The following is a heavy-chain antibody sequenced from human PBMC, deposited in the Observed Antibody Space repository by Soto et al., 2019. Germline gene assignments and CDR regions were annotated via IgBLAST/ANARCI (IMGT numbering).Heavy chain of an antibody. J-gene: IGHJ4*02. Sequence: GGSLRLSCAASGFTFSSCSMNWVRQAPGKGLEWVSYISSSSSTIYYADSVKGRFTISRDNAKNSLYLQMNSLRDEDTAVYYCAREVAAAGTVSDYFDYWGQGTLVTVSS. CDR1: GFTFSSCS. D-gene: IGHD6-13*01. V-gene: IGHV3-48*02. CDR3: AREVAAAGTVSDYFDY. CDR2: ISSSSSTI.